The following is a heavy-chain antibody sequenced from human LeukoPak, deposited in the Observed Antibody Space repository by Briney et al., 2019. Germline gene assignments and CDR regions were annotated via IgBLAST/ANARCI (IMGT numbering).Heavy chain of an antibody. J-gene: IGHJ5*02. Sequence: ASVKVSCKGFGYTYIDYYTHWLRQAPGQGLEWMGRVNHYSGGTAFAQKLQGRVTMTRNTCISTAYMELRRLKSGDTAVDYCARVARAPDGRSSWLDPWGQGTLVTVSS. CDR3: ARVARAPDGRSSWLDP. CDR1: GYTYIDYY. CDR2: VNHYSGGT. V-gene: IGHV1-2*06. D-gene: IGHD1-26*01.